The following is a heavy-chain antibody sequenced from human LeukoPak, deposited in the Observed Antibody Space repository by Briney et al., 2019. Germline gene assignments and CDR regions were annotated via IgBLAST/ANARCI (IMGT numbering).Heavy chain of an antibody. CDR1: GDSISSSRSY. D-gene: IGHD3-9*01. CDR2: VFSTGST. V-gene: IGHV4-39*07. Sequence: SETLSLTCSVSGDSISSSRSYWGWIRQSPGEGLEWIGSVFSTGSTYYNPSLKSRVSVSVDTSKNQFSLRLNSVTAADTAVYYCARVGGYDILTGYYITGRHFDYWGQGTLVTVSS. J-gene: IGHJ4*02. CDR3: ARVGGYDILTGYYITGRHFDY.